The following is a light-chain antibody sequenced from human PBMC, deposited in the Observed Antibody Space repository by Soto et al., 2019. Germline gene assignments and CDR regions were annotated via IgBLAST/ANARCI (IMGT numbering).Light chain of an antibody. Sequence: EIVLTQSPGTLSLSPGERVTLSCRASQSLTSSYLAWYQQKPGQAPRLLIYGASSRATGIPDRFSGSGSGTDFTLTISRLELEDFAVYYCQHYESSPPSYTFGQGTKLESK. CDR1: QSLTSSY. CDR3: QHYESSPPSYT. CDR2: GAS. V-gene: IGKV3-20*01. J-gene: IGKJ2*01.